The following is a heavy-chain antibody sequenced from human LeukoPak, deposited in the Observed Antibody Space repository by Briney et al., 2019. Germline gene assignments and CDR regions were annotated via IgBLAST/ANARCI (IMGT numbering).Heavy chain of an antibody. CDR1: VGSISSYY. CDR3: ARGKLGMEAFDI. V-gene: IGHV4-59*01. CDR2: IYYSGST. J-gene: IGHJ3*02. Sequence: SETLSLTCTVSVGSISSYYWSWIRQPPGKGLEWIGYIYYSGSTNYNPSLKSRVTISVDTSKNQFSLKLSSVTAADTAVYYCARGKLGMEAFDIWGQGTMVTVSS. D-gene: IGHD7-27*01.